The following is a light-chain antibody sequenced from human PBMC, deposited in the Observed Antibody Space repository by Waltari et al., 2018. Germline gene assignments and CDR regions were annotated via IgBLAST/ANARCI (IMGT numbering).Light chain of an antibody. V-gene: IGKV3-11*01. J-gene: IGKJ2*01. CDR3: QQYNEWPYT. CDR2: DAS. CDR1: QSVASR. Sequence: EIVLTQSPATLSLSPGERATLSCRASQSVASRLAWYQQKPGQTPRLLIYDASDRATGVPGRFSGSRSGTDFTLTISSLEPEDFGVYYCQQYNEWPYTFGQGTKVDLK.